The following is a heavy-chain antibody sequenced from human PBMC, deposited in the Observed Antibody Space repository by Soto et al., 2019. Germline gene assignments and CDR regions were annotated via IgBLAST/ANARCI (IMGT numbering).Heavy chain of an antibody. CDR3: AKTIRGLAALPFDY. J-gene: IGHJ4*02. CDR2: ISGSGGST. Sequence: PGGSLRLSCAASGFTSSRYAMSWVRQAPGKGLEWVSAISGSGGSTYYADSVKGRFTISRDNSKNTLYLQMNSLRAEDTAVYYCAKTIRGLAALPFDYWGQGTLVTVSS. CDR1: GFTSSRYA. V-gene: IGHV3-23*01. D-gene: IGHD2-2*02.